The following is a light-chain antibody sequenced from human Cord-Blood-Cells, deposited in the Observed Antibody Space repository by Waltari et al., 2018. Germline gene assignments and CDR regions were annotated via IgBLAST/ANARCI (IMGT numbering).Light chain of an antibody. Sequence: DIVMIQSPDSLVVTLGERAPINCKSSQSVLYSSNNKNYLAWYQQKPGQPPKLLIYLESTRESGVPDRFSGSGSGTDFTLTISSLQAKDVAVYYCQQYYSTPSITFGQGTRLEIK. V-gene: IGKV4-1*01. CDR3: QQYYSTPSIT. J-gene: IGKJ5*01. CDR2: LES. CDR1: QSVLYSSNNKNY.